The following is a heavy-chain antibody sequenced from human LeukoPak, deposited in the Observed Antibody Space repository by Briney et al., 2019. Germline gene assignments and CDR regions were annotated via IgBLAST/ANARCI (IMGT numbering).Heavy chain of an antibody. CDR3: ARYNFHGSGSYQVDY. CDR2: IIPILGIA. D-gene: IGHD3-10*01. CDR1: GGTFSSYA. Sequence: SVKVSCKASGGTFSSYAISWVRQAPGQGLEWMGRIIPILGIANYAQKFQGRVTITADKSTSTAYMELSSLRSEDTAVYYCARYNFHGSGSYQVDYRGQGTLVTVSS. V-gene: IGHV1-69*04. J-gene: IGHJ4*02.